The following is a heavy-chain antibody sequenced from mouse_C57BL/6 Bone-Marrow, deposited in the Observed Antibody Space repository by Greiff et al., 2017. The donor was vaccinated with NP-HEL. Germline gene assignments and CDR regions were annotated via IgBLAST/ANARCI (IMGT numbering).Heavy chain of an antibody. J-gene: IGHJ2*01. CDR1: GYTFTDYY. CDR3: AVITTVVAPLHY. CDR2: INPYNGGT. Sequence: VQLQQSGPVLVKPGASVKMSCKASGYTFTDYYMNWVKQSHGKSLEWIGVINPYNGGTSYNQKFKGKATLTVDKSSSTAYMELNSLTSEDSAVYYCAVITTVVAPLHYWGQGTTLTVSS. D-gene: IGHD1-1*01. V-gene: IGHV1-19*01.